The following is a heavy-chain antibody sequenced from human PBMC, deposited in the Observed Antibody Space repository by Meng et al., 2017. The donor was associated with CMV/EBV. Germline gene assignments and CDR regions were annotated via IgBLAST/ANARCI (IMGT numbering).Heavy chain of an antibody. Sequence: QVQLQESGPGLVKPSQTLSFTCTVSGGSISSGSYYWSWIRQPAGKGLEWIGRIYTSGSTNYNPSLKSRVTISVDTSKNQFSLKLSSVTAADTAVYYCARESWLQGLSHWGQGTLVTVSS. V-gene: IGHV4-61*02. CDR3: ARESWLQGLSH. CDR1: GGSISSGSYY. D-gene: IGHD5-24*01. CDR2: IYTSGST. J-gene: IGHJ4*02.